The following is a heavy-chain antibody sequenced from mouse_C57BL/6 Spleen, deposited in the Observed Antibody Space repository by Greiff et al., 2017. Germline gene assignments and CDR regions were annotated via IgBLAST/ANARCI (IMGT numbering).Heavy chain of an antibody. J-gene: IGHJ4*01. CDR3: TSSGYGSSYAMDY. CDR2: IDPETGGT. CDR1: GYTFTDYE. V-gene: IGHV1-15*01. D-gene: IGHD1-1*01. Sequence: QVQLKQSGAELVRPGASVTLSCKASGYTFTDYEMHWVKQTPVHGLEWIGAIDPETGGTAYNQKFKGKAILTADKSSSTAYMELRSLTSEDSAVYYCTSSGYGSSYAMDYWGQGTSVTVSS.